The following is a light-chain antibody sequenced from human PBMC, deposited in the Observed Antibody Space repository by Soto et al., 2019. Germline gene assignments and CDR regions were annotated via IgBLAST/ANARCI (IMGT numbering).Light chain of an antibody. CDR1: SSNIGRNF. CDR3: AAWDDSLSGYV. J-gene: IGLJ1*01. Sequence: QSALTQPPSASGTPGQRVTISCSGSSSNIGRNFVYWYQQLPGAAPKLLIYFNNERPSGVPDRFSGSKSGTSASLAISGLRSEDEADYYCAAWDDSLSGYVFGPGTKLTVL. CDR2: FNN. V-gene: IGLV1-47*02.